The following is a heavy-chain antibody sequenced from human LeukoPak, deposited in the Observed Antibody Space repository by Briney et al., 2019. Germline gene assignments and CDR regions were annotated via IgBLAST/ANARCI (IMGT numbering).Heavy chain of an antibody. CDR2: IYYSGST. Sequence: SETLSLTCTVSGDSFSSHYWSWVRQHPGKGLEWIGYIYYSGSTYYNPSLKSRVTISVDTSKSQFSLKLSSVTAADTAVYYCARQLLGYFDYWGQGTLVTVSS. J-gene: IGHJ4*02. D-gene: IGHD1-1*01. V-gene: IGHV4-59*06. CDR3: ARQLLGYFDY. CDR1: GDSFSSHY.